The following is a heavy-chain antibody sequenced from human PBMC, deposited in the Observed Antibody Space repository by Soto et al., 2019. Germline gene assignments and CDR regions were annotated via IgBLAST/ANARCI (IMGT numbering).Heavy chain of an antibody. J-gene: IGHJ3*02. V-gene: IGHV3-30-3*01. CDR1: GFTLSHYW. Sequence: GGSLRLSCAASGFTLSHYWMHWVRQAPGKGLEWVAVISYDGSNKYYADSVKGRFTISRDNSKNTLYLQMNSLRAEDTAVYYCARGSYYYDSSGAFDIWGQGTMVTVSS. D-gene: IGHD3-22*01. CDR2: ISYDGSNK. CDR3: ARGSYYYDSSGAFDI.